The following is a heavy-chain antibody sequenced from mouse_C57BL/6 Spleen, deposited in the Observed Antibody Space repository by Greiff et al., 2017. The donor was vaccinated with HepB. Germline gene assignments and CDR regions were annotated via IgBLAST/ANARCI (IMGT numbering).Heavy chain of an antibody. CDR2: IDPEDGDT. J-gene: IGHJ1*03. D-gene: IGHD1-1*01. CDR1: GFNIKDYY. CDR3: TTWGYYYGSSPDV. Sequence: VQLQQSGAELVRPRASVKLSCTASGFNIKDYYMHWVKQRPEQGLEWIGRIDPEDGDTEYAPKFQGKATMTADTSSNTAYLQLSSLTSEDTAVYYCTTWGYYYGSSPDVWGTGTTVTVSS. V-gene: IGHV14-1*01.